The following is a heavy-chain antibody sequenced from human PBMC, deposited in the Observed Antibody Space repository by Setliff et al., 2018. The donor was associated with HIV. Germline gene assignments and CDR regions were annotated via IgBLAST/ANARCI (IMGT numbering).Heavy chain of an antibody. V-gene: IGHV3-15*04. D-gene: IGHD4-17*01. CDR1: GFTFNSAW. CDR3: TRRKHDFGDYEAY. J-gene: IGHJ4*02. CDR2: IASNTDGGTT. Sequence: LRLSCAVSGFTFNSAWMNWVRQAPGKGLEWVGRIASNTDGGTTDYAAPVNGRFIISRDDSRNIAYLQMNSLKTEDTAVYYCTRRKHDFGDYEAYWGQGTLVTVSS.